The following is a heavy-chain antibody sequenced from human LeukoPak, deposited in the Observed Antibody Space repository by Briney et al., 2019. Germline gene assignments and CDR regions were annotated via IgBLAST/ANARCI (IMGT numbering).Heavy chain of an antibody. CDR1: GFTFSSYA. Sequence: GGSLRLSCAASGFTFSSYAMHWVRQAPGKGLEWVAVISYDGSNKYYADSVKGRFTISRDNSKNTLYLQMNSLRAEDTAVYYCAKFIGGSSGWAIDFWGQGTLVSVSS. J-gene: IGHJ4*02. CDR2: ISYDGSNK. D-gene: IGHD6-19*01. V-gene: IGHV3-30-3*01. CDR3: AKFIGGSSGWAIDF.